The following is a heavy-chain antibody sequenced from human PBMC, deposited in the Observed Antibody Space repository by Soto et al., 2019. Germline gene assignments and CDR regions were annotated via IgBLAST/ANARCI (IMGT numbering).Heavy chain of an antibody. Sequence: QVQLVQSGAEVKKPGASVKVSCKASGYTFITYGVSWVRQAPGQGLDWLGWISTYNGNTRYAERLQGRVTMTTDTTTNTAYMALRNRRYDDTAVYYCARGPTDYYDNSANYFLDYWGQGTLVTVSS. CDR2: ISTYNGNT. D-gene: IGHD3-22*01. CDR3: ARGPTDYYDNSANYFLDY. J-gene: IGHJ4*02. CDR1: GYTFITYG. V-gene: IGHV1-18*01.